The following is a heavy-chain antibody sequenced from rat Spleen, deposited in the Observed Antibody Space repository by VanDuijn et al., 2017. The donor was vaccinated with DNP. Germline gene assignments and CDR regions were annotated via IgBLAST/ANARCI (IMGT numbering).Heavy chain of an antibody. CDR2: ISSSGGNT. D-gene: IGHD1-6*01. CDR3: ARGILRLHAMDA. V-gene: IGHV5-31*01. Sequence: EVQLVESGGDLVQPGRSLKLSCVASGFTFNNYWMAWIRQVPGKGLDWVASISSSGGNTYYPDSVKGRFTISRDNAKNTVCLQMNSLRSEDMATYYCARGILRLHAMDAWGQGTSVTVSS. CDR1: GFTFNNYW. J-gene: IGHJ4*01.